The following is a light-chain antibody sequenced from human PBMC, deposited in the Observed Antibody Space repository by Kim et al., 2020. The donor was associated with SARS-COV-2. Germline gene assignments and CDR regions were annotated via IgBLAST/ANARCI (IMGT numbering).Light chain of an antibody. Sequence: QAVVTQEPSLTVSPGGTVTLTCASSTGAVTSGSFPNWLQQKPGQSPRALIYNTNNKRPWTPARFSGSLLGGKAALTLSGVQPEDEADYYCLLYSGDGWVFGGGTKLTVL. CDR3: LLYSGDGWV. CDR1: TGAVTSGSF. V-gene: IGLV7-43*01. J-gene: IGLJ3*02. CDR2: NTN.